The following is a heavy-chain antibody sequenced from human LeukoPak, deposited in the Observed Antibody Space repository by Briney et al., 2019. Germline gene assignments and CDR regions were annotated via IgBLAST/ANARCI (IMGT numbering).Heavy chain of an antibody. CDR2: IYYSGST. Sequence: SETLSLTCTVSGGSTSSSSYYWGWIRQPPGKGLEWIGSIYYSGSTYYNPSLKSRVTISVDTSKNQFSLKLSSVTAADTAVYYCARPDYYGSGDGFDYWGQGTLVTVSP. V-gene: IGHV4-39*01. CDR1: GGSTSSSSYY. D-gene: IGHD3-10*01. J-gene: IGHJ4*02. CDR3: ARPDYYGSGDGFDY.